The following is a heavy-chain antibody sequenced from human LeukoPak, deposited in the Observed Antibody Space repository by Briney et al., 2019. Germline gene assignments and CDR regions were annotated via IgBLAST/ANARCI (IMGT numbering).Heavy chain of an antibody. Sequence: GASVKVSCKASGYTFTSYDINWVRQATGQGLEWMGWMNPNSGNTGYAQKFQGRVTMTRNTSISTAYMELSSLRSEDTAVYYCARDLVAYRYDSSGYDYWGQGTLVTVSS. CDR1: GYTFTSYD. V-gene: IGHV1-8*01. D-gene: IGHD3-22*01. CDR3: ARDLVAYRYDSSGYDY. CDR2: MNPNSGNT. J-gene: IGHJ4*02.